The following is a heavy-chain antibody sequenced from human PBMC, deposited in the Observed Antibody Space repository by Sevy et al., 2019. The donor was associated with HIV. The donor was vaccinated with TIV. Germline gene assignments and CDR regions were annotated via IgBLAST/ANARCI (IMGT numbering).Heavy chain of an antibody. CDR3: AKVADCSGGSCYYYFDY. V-gene: IGHV3-43D*03. J-gene: IGHJ4*02. CDR1: GFTFDDYA. CDR2: ISWDGGST. D-gene: IGHD2-15*01. Sequence: GGSLRLSCAASGFTFDDYAMQWVRQAPGKGLEWVSLISWDGGSTYYADSVKGRFTISRDNSKNSLYLQMNSLRAEDTALYYCAKVADCSGGSCYYYFDYWGQGTLVTVSS.